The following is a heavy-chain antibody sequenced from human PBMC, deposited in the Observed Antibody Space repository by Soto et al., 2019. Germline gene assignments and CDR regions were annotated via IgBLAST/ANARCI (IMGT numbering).Heavy chain of an antibody. CDR3: ARDAAARDGRGGMDV. CDR1: GFTFRQYG. CDR2: IFYDESKE. V-gene: IGHV3-33*01. J-gene: IGHJ6*02. D-gene: IGHD6-6*01. Sequence: GVSLRLSCAASGFTFRQYGMHWVRQAPGKGLEWVAVIFYDESKEYYADSVRGRFTISRDNSNNMLYLQMNSLRGEDTALYYCARDAAARDGRGGMDVWGQGTTVTVSS.